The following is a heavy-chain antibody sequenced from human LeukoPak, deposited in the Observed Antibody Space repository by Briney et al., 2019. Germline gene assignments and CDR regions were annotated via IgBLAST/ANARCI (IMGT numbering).Heavy chain of an antibody. V-gene: IGHV1-24*01. J-gene: IGHJ4*02. CDR3: ATPTVPYDFWSGYFDY. CDR1: GYTLSELS. D-gene: IGHD3-3*01. CDR2: FDPEDGET. Sequence: GASVKVSCKVPGYTLSELSMHWVRQAPGKGLEWMGGFDPEDGETIYAQKFQGRVTMTEDTSTDTAYMELSSLRSEDTAVYYCATPTVPYDFWSGYFDYWGQGTLVTVSS.